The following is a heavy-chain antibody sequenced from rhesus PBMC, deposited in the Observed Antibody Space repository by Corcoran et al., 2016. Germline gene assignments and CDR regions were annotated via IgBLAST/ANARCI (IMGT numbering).Heavy chain of an antibody. CDR1: GFTFSAYG. D-gene: IGHD6-13*01. CDR3: AKEGAAGYWYFDL. Sequence: EVQLVESGGGLVQPGGSLRLSCAASGFTFSAYGMSWVRQAPGKGLEWVSYISNGVGSTYYAESVRGRFTISRDNSKNTLSLQMNSLRLEDTAVYYCAKEGAAGYWYFDLWGPGTPITISS. V-gene: IGHV3S5*01. CDR2: ISNGVGST. J-gene: IGHJ2*01.